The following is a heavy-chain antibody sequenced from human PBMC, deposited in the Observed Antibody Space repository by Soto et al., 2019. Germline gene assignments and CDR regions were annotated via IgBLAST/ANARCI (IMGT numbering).Heavy chain of an antibody. CDR2: IIPIFGTA. V-gene: IGHV1-69*01. CDR3: ARGGLLWFGESLTIDY. J-gene: IGHJ4*02. Sequence: QVQLVQSGAEVKKPGSSVKVSCKASGGTFSSYAISWVRQAPGQGLEWMGGIIPIFGTANYAQKFQGRVTITEDESTSTAYIELSSLRSEDTAVYYCARGGLLWFGESLTIDYWGQGTLVTVSS. CDR1: GGTFSSYA. D-gene: IGHD3-10*01.